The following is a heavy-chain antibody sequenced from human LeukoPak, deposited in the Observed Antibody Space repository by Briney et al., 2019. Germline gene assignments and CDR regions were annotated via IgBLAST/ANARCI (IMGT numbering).Heavy chain of an antibody. D-gene: IGHD2-2*01. Sequence: EGSLRLSCAASGFTFSSYSMNWVRQAPGKGLEWVSSISSSSSYIYYADSVKGRFTISRDNAKNSLYLQMNSLRAENTAVYYCAKDRHLCLGYCSSTSCDDWGQGTLVTVSS. V-gene: IGHV3-21*04. CDR3: AKDRHLCLGYCSSTSCDD. CDR1: GFTFSSYS. J-gene: IGHJ4*02. CDR2: ISSSSSYI.